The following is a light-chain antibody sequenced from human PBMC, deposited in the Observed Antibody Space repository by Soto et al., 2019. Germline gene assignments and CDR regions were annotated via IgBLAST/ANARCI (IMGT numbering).Light chain of an antibody. Sequence: EIVMTQSPATLSVSPGERATLSCRASQSVSSNLAWYQQKPGQAPRLLIYGASIRATGIPARFSGSGSGTEFTLTISSLQSEDFAVYYCQQYNNWPRGFGQGTKVEIK. CDR2: GAS. J-gene: IGKJ1*01. CDR1: QSVSSN. CDR3: QQYNNWPRG. V-gene: IGKV3D-15*01.